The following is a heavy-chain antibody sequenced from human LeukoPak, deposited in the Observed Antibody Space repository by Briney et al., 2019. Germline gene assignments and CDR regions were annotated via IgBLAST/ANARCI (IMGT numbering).Heavy chain of an antibody. D-gene: IGHD3-22*01. J-gene: IGHJ3*02. CDR1: GGSFSGYY. Sequence: SETLSLTCAVYGGSFSGYYWSWIRQPPGKGLGWIGRIYSPGTNYNYNPSLKSRVTISIDTSKNQFSLKLTSVTAADTAVYYCARGIGTSYDSSRDAFDIWGQGTMVTVSS. V-gene: IGHV4-34*01. CDR3: ARGIGTSYDSSRDAFDI. CDR2: IYSPGTN.